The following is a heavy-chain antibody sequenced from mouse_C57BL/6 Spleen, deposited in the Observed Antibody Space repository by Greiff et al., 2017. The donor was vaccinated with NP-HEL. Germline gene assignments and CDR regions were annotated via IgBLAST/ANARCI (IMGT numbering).Heavy chain of an antibody. V-gene: IGHV1-20*01. D-gene: IGHD1-1*01. CDR2: INPYNGDT. CDR1: GYSFTGYF. Sequence: VPLHHSVPALVKPGDSVKISSKASGYSFTGYFMNWVMQSHGKSLEWIGRINPYNGDTFYNQKFKGKATLTVDKSSSTAHMELRSLTSEDSAVYYCALYYYGSSQYYFDYWGQGTTLTVSS. CDR3: ALYYYGSSQYYFDY. J-gene: IGHJ2*01.